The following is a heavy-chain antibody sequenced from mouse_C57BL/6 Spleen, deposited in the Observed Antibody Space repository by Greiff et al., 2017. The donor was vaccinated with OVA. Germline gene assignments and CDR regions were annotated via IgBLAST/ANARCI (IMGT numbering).Heavy chain of an antibody. D-gene: IGHD2-5*01. V-gene: IGHV1-72*01. CDR3: ARKDSNYFYYVDY. CDR1: GYTFTSYW. CDR2: IDPNSGGT. Sequence: QVQLQQPGAELVKPGASVKLSCKASGYTFTSYWMHWVKQRPGRGLEWIGRIDPNSGGTKYNEKFKSKATLTVDKPSSTAYMQLSSLTSEDSAVYYCARKDSNYFYYVDYWGQGTTLTVSS. J-gene: IGHJ2*01.